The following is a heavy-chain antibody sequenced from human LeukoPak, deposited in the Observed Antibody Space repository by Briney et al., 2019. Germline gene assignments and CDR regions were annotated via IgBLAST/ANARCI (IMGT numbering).Heavy chain of an antibody. J-gene: IGHJ4*02. CDR1: GFTFSDHY. Sequence: GGSLRLSCAASGFTFSDHYMHWVRQAPGKGLEWVAVISYDGSNKYYADSVKGRFTISRDNSKNTLYLQMNSLRAEDTAVYYCARMGNDYGDYDYFDYWGQGTLVTVSS. CDR3: ARMGNDYGDYDYFDY. V-gene: IGHV3-30-3*01. CDR2: ISYDGSNK. D-gene: IGHD4-17*01.